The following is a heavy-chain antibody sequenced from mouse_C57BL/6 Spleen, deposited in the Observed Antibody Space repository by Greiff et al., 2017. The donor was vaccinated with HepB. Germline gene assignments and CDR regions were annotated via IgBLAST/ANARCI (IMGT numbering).Heavy chain of an antibody. CDR3: ARRDYDYDNYAMDY. D-gene: IGHD2-4*01. J-gene: IGHJ4*01. Sequence: VQLVESGPELVKPGASVKLSCKASGYTFTSYDINWVKQRPGQGLEWIGWIYPRDGSTKYNEKFKGKATLTVDTSSSTAYMELHSLTSEDSAVYFCARRDYDYDNYAMDYWGQGTSVTVSS. V-gene: IGHV1-85*01. CDR2: IYPRDGST. CDR1: GYTFTSYD.